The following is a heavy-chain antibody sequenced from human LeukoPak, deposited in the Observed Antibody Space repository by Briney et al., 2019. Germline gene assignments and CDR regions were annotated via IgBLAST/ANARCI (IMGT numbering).Heavy chain of an antibody. J-gene: IGHJ6*02. CDR1: GGTFSSYS. Sequence: AASVKVSCKASGGTFSSYSFSWVRQAPGQGLEWMGRIIPIFGIANYAQTFQERLTITADESTNTGHMELSRLKSEDTAVYYCERTGPYCSGGSCYWGYYSYGMDVWGQGTTVTVSS. CDR3: ERTGPYCSGGSCYWGYYSYGMDV. D-gene: IGHD2-15*01. CDR2: IIPIFGIA. V-gene: IGHV1-69*13.